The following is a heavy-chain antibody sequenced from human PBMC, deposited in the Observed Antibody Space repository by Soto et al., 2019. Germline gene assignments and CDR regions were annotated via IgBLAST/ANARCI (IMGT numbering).Heavy chain of an antibody. Sequence: LRLSCASSGFTVSNTWMHWFLQGPGQELVWVSRISGSGSSTNYADSVKGRFTISRDNSKNTLYLQMNSLRAEDTAVYYCAKAEEGHYYDSSGYSLYYFDYWGQGTLVTVSS. CDR1: GFTVSNTW. J-gene: IGHJ4*02. CDR2: ISGSGSST. CDR3: AKAEEGHYYDSSGYSLYYFDY. D-gene: IGHD3-22*01. V-gene: IGHV3-74*01.